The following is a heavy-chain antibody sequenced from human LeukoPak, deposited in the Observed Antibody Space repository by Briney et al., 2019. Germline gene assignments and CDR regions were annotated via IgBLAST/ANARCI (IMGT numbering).Heavy chain of an antibody. Sequence: GGSLRLSCAASGFTFSSYAMSWVRQAPGKGLEWVSAISGSGGSTYYADSVKGRFTISRDNSKNTLYLQMNSLRAEDTAVYYCTKAKWELLAGPFDYWGQGTLVTVSS. V-gene: IGHV3-23*01. D-gene: IGHD1-26*01. CDR1: GFTFSSYA. CDR3: TKAKWELLAGPFDY. CDR2: ISGSGGST. J-gene: IGHJ4*02.